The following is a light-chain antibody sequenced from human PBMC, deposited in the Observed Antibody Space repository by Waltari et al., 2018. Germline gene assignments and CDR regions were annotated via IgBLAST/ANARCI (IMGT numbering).Light chain of an antibody. CDR2: RAS. CDR1: QSVYNW. CDR3: QQYNLYSWT. Sequence: DIQMTQSPSTLSASVGDRVTITCRASQSVYNWLAWYQHKPGKAPKLLIYRASDLQSGVPSRFSGGGSGTEFTLTISSLQPEDFATYYCQQYNLYSWTFGQGTKVEI. J-gene: IGKJ1*01. V-gene: IGKV1-5*03.